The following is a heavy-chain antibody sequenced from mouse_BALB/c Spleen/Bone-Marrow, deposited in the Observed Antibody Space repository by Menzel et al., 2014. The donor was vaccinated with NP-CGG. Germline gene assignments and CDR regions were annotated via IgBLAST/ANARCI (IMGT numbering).Heavy chain of an antibody. V-gene: IGHV3-8*02. J-gene: IGHJ4*01. Sequence: EVKVVESGPSLVKPSQPLSLTCSVTGDSITSGYWNWIRKFPGNKLEYMGYISYSGSTYYNPSLKSRISITRDTSKNQYYLQLNSVTTEDTATYYCARILLRSYAMDYWGQGTSVTVSS. CDR1: GDSITSGY. CDR3: ARILLRSYAMDY. CDR2: ISYSGST. D-gene: IGHD1-1*01.